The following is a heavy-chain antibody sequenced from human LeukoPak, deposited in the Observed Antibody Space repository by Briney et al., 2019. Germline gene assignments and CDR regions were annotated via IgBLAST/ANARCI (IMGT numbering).Heavy chain of an antibody. D-gene: IGHD2/OR15-2a*01. CDR3: ARSFLDYMDV. J-gene: IGHJ6*03. CDR1: GESIKPYY. V-gene: IGHV4-4*07. CDR2: IYKSGST. Sequence: SETLSLTCTVSGESIKPYYWNWIRQPAGKGLEWIGHIYKSGSTNYNPSLKSRVTMSLDTSKNQFSLKLRSVTAADTAVYFCARSFLDYMDVWGKGTTVTASS.